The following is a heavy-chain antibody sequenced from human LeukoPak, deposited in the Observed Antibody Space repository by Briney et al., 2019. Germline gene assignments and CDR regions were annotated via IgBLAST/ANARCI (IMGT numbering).Heavy chain of an antibody. D-gene: IGHD1-20*01. CDR2: ISSGSRTI. Sequence: GGSLRLSCAASGFTFSSYSMNWVRQAPGTGLEWVSYISSGSRTIYYADSVKGRFTMSRDNAKNSLYLQMNSLRAEDTAVYYCARESITGHRDFDYWGQGTLVTVSS. CDR3: ARESITGHRDFDY. J-gene: IGHJ4*02. CDR1: GFTFSSYS. V-gene: IGHV3-48*01.